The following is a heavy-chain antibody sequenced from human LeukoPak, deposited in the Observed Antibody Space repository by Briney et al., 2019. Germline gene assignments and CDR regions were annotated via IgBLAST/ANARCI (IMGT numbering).Heavy chain of an antibody. CDR3: ARLTYNWNGYFEY. V-gene: IGHV4-38-2*02. Sequence: SETLSLTCTVSGYSISSGYYWGWIRQPPGKGLEWIGSIFYSGSTYYNPSLKSRVTISIETSKNQFSLKLTSVTAADTAVYYCARLTYNWNGYFEYWGQGTLVTVSS. CDR2: IFYSGST. J-gene: IGHJ4*02. D-gene: IGHD1-20*01. CDR1: GYSISSGYY.